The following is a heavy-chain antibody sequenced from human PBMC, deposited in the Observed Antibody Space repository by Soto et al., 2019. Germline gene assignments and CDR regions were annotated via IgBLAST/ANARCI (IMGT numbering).Heavy chain of an antibody. CDR1: GFPFSQYA. Sequence: DVQLVESGGGLVQPGGSLRLSCAASGFPFSQYAMHWVRQAPGKGLEWISYINSASSTTFHADSIKGRLTVSRDNAKNSVYLHMSSLRHEDTAVDYCARDLSHWGQGTLVTVSS. J-gene: IGHJ4*02. CDR2: INSASSTT. CDR3: ARDLSH. V-gene: IGHV3-48*02.